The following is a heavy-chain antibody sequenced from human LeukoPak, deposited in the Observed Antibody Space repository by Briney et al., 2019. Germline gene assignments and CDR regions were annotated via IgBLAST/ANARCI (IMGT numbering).Heavy chain of an antibody. Sequence: PGGSLRLSCAASGFTFSSYAMSWVRQAPGKGLEWLSTVSGSGGSTYYADSVKGRFTISRDNSKKTLYLQINSLRAEDTAVYYRAKADLRYSGYESNIDYWGQGTLVTVSS. D-gene: IGHD5-12*01. CDR3: AKADLRYSGYESNIDY. CDR1: GFTFSSYA. V-gene: IGHV3-23*01. CDR2: VSGSGGST. J-gene: IGHJ4*02.